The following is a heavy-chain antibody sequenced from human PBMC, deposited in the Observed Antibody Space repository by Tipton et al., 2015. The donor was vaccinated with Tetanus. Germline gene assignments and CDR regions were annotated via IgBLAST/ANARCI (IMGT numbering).Heavy chain of an antibody. V-gene: IGHV3-23*01. CDR3: AKGVAPVWEWSFDL. Sequence: SLRLSCSVSGFLFSSYTMNWVRQAPGRGLEWVSGISGLGRTTDYADSVKGRFTISRDNSKNTLYLQMNSLRTEDTALYYCAKGVAPVWEWSFDLWGRGTLVTVSS. CDR2: ISGLGRTT. D-gene: IGHD3-3*01. J-gene: IGHJ2*01. CDR1: GFLFSSYT.